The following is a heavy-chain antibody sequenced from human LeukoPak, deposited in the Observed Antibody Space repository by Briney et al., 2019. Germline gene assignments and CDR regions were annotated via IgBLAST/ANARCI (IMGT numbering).Heavy chain of an antibody. V-gene: IGHV1-69*05. CDR3: ARGAAAGTGNFDY. CDR1: GGTFSSYA. D-gene: IGHD6-13*01. CDR2: IIPIFGTT. Sequence: GSSVKVSCKASGGTFSSYAVNWVRQAPGQGLEWMGGIIPIFGTTNYAQKFQGRVAITTNESTSTAYMELSSLRSEDTAVYYCARGAAAGTGNFDYWGQGTLVTVSS. J-gene: IGHJ4*02.